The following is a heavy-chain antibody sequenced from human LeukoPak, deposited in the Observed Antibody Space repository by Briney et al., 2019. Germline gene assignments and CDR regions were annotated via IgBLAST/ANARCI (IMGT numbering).Heavy chain of an antibody. D-gene: IGHD6-13*01. J-gene: IGHJ4*02. CDR1: GGSISSGGYY. Sequence: PSETLSLTCTVSGGSISSGGYYWSWIRQHPGKGLEWIGYIYYSGSTYYNPSLKSRVTISVDTSKNQFSLKLSSVTAADTAVYYCARFKAAAGTQTRDEPQITTKPYFDYWGQGTLVTVSS. CDR2: IYYSGST. CDR3: ARFKAAAGTQTRDEPQITTKPYFDY. V-gene: IGHV4-31*03.